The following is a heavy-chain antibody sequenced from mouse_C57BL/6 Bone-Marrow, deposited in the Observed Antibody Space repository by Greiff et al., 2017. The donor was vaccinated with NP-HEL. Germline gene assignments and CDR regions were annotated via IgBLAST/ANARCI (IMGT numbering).Heavy chain of an antibody. J-gene: IGHJ2*01. Sequence: QVQLQQPGAELVRPGTSVKLSCKASGYTFTSYWMHWVKQRPGQGLEWIGVIDPSDSYTNYNQKFKGKATLTVDTSSSTAYMQLSSLTSEDSAVYCCAGDRVGGFDYWGQGTTLTVSS. CDR3: AGDRVGGFDY. V-gene: IGHV1-59*01. CDR1: GYTFTSYW. CDR2: IDPSDSYT.